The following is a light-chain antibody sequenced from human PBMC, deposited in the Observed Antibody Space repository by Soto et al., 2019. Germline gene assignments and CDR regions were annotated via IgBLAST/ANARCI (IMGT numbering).Light chain of an antibody. CDR1: QDISNY. CDR2: DAS. J-gene: IGKJ2*01. V-gene: IGKV1-33*01. CDR3: KKYDNLPRT. Sequence: DIQMTQSPSSLSASVGDRVTITCQASQDISNYLNWYQQKPGKAPKLLIYDASNLETGVPSRFSGSGSGTDFTFTISSLQPEDISTYYCKKYDNLPRTFGQGTKLEIK.